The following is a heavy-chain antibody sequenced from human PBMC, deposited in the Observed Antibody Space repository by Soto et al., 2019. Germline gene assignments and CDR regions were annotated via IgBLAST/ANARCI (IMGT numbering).Heavy chain of an antibody. J-gene: IGHJ3*02. CDR2: ISAYNGNK. CDR3: ARNTVTTDDAFEI. D-gene: IGHD4-17*01. Sequence: GASVKVSCKASGYTFTSYGISWVRQAPGQGHERMGKISAYNGNKNYAQKLQGRDTMTTDKSTSTAYKELKSLRSDDTAVYYCARNTVTTDDAFEIWG. V-gene: IGHV1-18*01. CDR1: GYTFTSYG.